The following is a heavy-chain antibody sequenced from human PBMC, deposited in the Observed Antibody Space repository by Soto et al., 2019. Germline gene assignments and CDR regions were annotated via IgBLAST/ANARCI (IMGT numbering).Heavy chain of an antibody. CDR2: IHYSGTT. CDR1: GGSISGGGSY. V-gene: IGHV4-31*03. Sequence: QVQLQESGPGLVKPSQTLSLTCTVSGGSISGGGSYWSWIRQHPGKGLEWIGYIHYSGTTYYNPSLKSRITISIDTSKKEFSPKLTSVTAADTAVYYCARDRDSYGFHDYWGQGTLVTVSS. D-gene: IGHD5-18*01. J-gene: IGHJ4*02. CDR3: ARDRDSYGFHDY.